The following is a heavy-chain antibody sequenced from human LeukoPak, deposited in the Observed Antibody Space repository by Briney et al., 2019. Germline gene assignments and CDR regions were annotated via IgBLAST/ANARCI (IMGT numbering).Heavy chain of an antibody. Sequence: GESLKISCKGSGYSFTSYWIGWARQMPGKGLEWMGIIYPGDSDTRYSPSFQGQVTISADKSISTAYLQWSSLKASDTAMYYCARYGMTYDSSGYYNAPFGYWGQGTLVTVSS. D-gene: IGHD3-22*01. CDR3: ARYGMTYDSSGYYNAPFGY. CDR1: GYSFTSYW. CDR2: IYPGDSDT. J-gene: IGHJ4*02. V-gene: IGHV5-51*01.